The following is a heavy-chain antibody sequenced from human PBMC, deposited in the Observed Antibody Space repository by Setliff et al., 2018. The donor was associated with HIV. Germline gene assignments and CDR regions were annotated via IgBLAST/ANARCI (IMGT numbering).Heavy chain of an antibody. CDR3: ARESACSSTSCPKVLDY. V-gene: IGHV1-69*05. J-gene: IGHJ4*02. CDR1: GGTFGIYG. Sequence: GASVKVSCKASGGTFGIYGISWVRQAPGQGLEWMGGNIPMFGTANYAQKFQGRVTITTDESTNTGYTELSSLRSEDTAVYYCARESACSSTSCPKVLDYWGQGTLVTVSS. D-gene: IGHD2-2*01. CDR2: NIPMFGTA.